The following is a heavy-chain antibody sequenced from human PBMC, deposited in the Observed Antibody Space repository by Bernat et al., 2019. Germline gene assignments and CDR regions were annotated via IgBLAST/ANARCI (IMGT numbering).Heavy chain of an antibody. Sequence: QVQLVESGGGVVQPGRSLRLSCAASGFTFSSYAMHWVRQAPDKGLEWVAVISYDGSNKYYADSVKGRFTISRDNSKNTLYLQMNSLRAEDTAVYYCARDAGDSSSYAFDIWGQGTMVTVSS. CDR3: ARDAGDSSSYAFDI. CDR2: ISYDGSNK. CDR1: GFTFSSYA. V-gene: IGHV3-30*01. J-gene: IGHJ3*02. D-gene: IGHD6-6*01.